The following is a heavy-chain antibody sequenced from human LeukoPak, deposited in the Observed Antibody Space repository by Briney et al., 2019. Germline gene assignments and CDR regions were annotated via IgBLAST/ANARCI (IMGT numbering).Heavy chain of an antibody. V-gene: IGHV4-31*03. CDR1: GVSISSGGYY. Sequence: SETLSLTCTVSGVSISSGGYYWIWIRQHPGKGLEWIGYIYYSGSTYYNPSLKSRVTISVDTSKNQFSLKLSSVTAADTAVYYCARSGESDYSNYDWGQGTLVTVSS. CDR2: IYYSGST. CDR3: ARSGESDYSNYD. D-gene: IGHD4-11*01. J-gene: IGHJ4*02.